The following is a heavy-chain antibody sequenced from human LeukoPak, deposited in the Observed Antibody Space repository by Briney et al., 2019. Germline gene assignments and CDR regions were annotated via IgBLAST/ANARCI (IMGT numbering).Heavy chain of an antibody. D-gene: IGHD3-10*01. Sequence: PGGSLRLSCAASGFTVSSNYMSWVRQAPGKGLEWVSVIYSGGSTYYADSVKGRFTISRDNSKNTLYLQMNSLRAEDTAVYYCAKVGYGSGSYYNLTPHFDYWGQGTLVTVSS. V-gene: IGHV3-53*01. CDR2: IYSGGST. CDR3: AKVGYGSGSYYNLTPHFDY. CDR1: GFTVSSNY. J-gene: IGHJ4*02.